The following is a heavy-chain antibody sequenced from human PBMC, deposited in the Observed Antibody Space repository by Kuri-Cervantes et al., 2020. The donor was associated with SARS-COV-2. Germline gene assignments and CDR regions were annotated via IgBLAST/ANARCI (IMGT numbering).Heavy chain of an antibody. CDR1: GGPISSYY. CDR3: AREYYYDSSGYYYTRYYYYYGMDV. Sequence: SETLSLTCTVSGGPISSYYWSWIRQPPGKGLEWIGYIYYSGSTNYNPSLKSRVTISVDTSKNQFSLKLSSVTAADTAVYYCAREYYYDSSGYYYTRYYYYYGMDVWGQGTTVTVSS. D-gene: IGHD3-22*01. CDR2: IYYSGST. J-gene: IGHJ6*02. V-gene: IGHV4-59*12.